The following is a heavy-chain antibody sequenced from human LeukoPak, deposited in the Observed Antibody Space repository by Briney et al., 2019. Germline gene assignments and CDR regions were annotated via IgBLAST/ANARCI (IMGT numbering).Heavy chain of an antibody. CDR2: ISAYNGNT. CDR3: AREYYDYYEGFDY. J-gene: IGHJ4*02. V-gene: IGHV1-18*01. CDR1: GYTFTSYD. D-gene: IGHD3-22*01. Sequence: ASVKVSCKASGYTFTSYDISWLRQASGQGLEWMGRISAYNGNTNYAQKLQGRVTMTTDTSTRTAYMELRSLRSDDTAVYFCAREYYDYYEGFDYWGQGTLVTVSS.